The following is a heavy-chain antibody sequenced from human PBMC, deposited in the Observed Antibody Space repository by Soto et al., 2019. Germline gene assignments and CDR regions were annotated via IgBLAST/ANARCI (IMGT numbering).Heavy chain of an antibody. CDR2: ISAYNGNT. CDR1: GYTFTSYG. D-gene: IGHD2-2*01. V-gene: IGHV1-18*01. Sequence: ASVKVSCKASGYTFTSYGISWVRQAPGQGLEWMGWISAYNGNTNYAQKLQGRVTMTTDTSTSTAYMELRSLRSDDTAVYYCARTLPPIVVVPAASNNYFDYWGQGTLVTVSS. CDR3: ARTLPPIVVVPAASNNYFDY. J-gene: IGHJ4*02.